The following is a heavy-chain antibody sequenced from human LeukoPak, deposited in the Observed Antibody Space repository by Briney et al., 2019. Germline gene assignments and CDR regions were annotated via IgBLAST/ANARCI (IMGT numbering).Heavy chain of an antibody. Sequence: PSETLSLTCTVSGGSISGFYWSWIRQPPGKGLEWIGYIYCSGSINYIPSLKSRVTLSVDTSKNQFSLKLSSVTAADTAAYFCARVREYYYDSTGYYSGAHFYFDYWGQGTLVTVSS. V-gene: IGHV4-59*01. J-gene: IGHJ4*02. CDR1: GGSISGFY. CDR2: IYCSGSI. CDR3: ARVREYYYDSTGYYSGAHFYFDY. D-gene: IGHD3-22*01.